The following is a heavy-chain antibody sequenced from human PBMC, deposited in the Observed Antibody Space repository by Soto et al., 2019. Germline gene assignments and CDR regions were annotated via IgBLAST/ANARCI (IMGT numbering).Heavy chain of an antibody. Sequence: SETLSLTCGVSGGTVSSSHWWSWVRQSPGEGLERIGNVYHTGDTNLNPSLHSRVTISVDKSNNQFSLRLNSLTAADMAVYFCARDIVTAGGNNYFGPWGPGNLVTVSS. CDR1: GGTVSSSHW. CDR2: VYHTGDT. J-gene: IGHJ5*02. V-gene: IGHV4-4*02. D-gene: IGHD2-21*02. CDR3: ARDIVTAGGNNYFGP.